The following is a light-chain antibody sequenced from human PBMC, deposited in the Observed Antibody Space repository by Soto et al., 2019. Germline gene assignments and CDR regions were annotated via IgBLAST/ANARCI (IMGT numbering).Light chain of an antibody. CDR2: GVS. CDR3: SSYTSDSSYV. CDR1: SSDVGAYDS. Sequence: QSALTQPASVSGSPGQSIAISCTGTSSDVGAYDSVCWYQQYPGKAPKIIIFGVSNRPSGVSNRFSGHKSGNTASLTISGLQAEDEADYYCSSYTSDSSYVFGTGTKVTVL. V-gene: IGLV2-14*03. J-gene: IGLJ1*01.